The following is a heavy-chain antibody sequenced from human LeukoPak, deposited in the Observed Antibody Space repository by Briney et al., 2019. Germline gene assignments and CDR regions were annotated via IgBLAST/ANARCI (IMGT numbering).Heavy chain of an antibody. D-gene: IGHD5-18*01. Sequence: SETLSLTCAVYGGSFSGYYWSWIRQSPGKGLEWIGEINHSGSTNYNPSLKSRVTISVDTSKNQFSLKLSSVTAADTAVYYCASSKKSYFSSWIHLWGQGTLVTVSS. CDR2: INHSGST. CDR1: GGSFSGYY. CDR3: ASSKKSYFSSWIHL. J-gene: IGHJ5*02. V-gene: IGHV4-34*01.